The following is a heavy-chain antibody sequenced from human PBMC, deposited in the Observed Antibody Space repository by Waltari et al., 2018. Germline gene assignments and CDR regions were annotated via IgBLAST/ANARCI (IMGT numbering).Heavy chain of an antibody. V-gene: IGHV3-33*06. CDR2: IWYDGSNK. CDR3: AKDPDYGGKGAFDI. CDR1: GFTFSSYG. D-gene: IGHD4-17*01. J-gene: IGHJ3*02. Sequence: QVQLVESGGGVVQPGRSLRLSCAASGFTFSSYGMHWVRPAPGKGLEWVAVIWYDGSNKDYAESVKGRFTISRDNSKNTLYLQMNSLRAEDTAVYYCAKDPDYGGKGAFDIWGQGTMVTVSS.